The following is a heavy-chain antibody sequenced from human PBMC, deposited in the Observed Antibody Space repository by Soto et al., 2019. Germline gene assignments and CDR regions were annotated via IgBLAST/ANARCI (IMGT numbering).Heavy chain of an antibody. CDR2: INSDGSIT. CDR1: GFTFSTYW. Sequence: EVQLEESGGDLVQPGGSLRLSCAASGFTFSTYWMHWVRQAPGKGLVWVSRINSDGSITTYADSVKGRFTISRDNSKNTLYLQMNSLRAEDTAVYYCARVATWSYSWRESWGQGTLVTVSS. J-gene: IGHJ5*02. CDR3: ARVATWSYSWRES. D-gene: IGHD1-26*01. V-gene: IGHV3-74*03.